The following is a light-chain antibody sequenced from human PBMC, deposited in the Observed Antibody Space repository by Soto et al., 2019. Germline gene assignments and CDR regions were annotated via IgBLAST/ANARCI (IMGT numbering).Light chain of an antibody. CDR2: GAA. CDR3: QRYGNSPPYT. J-gene: IGKJ2*01. Sequence: EIVLTQSPGPLSLSPGERATLSCRASQSVKSNYLAWYQQKPGQAPRLLIFGAANRATGIPDRFSGSGSGTDFTLTISGLEPEDVAVYYCQRYGNSPPYTFGQGTKLEIK. V-gene: IGKV3-20*01. CDR1: QSVKSNY.